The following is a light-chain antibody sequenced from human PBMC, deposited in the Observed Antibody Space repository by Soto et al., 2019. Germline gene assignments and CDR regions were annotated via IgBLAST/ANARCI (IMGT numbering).Light chain of an antibody. CDR1: QSISSY. V-gene: IGKV1-39*01. CDR3: QHYNSYSEA. Sequence: DIQMTQSPCSLSASVGGRVTITCRASQSISSYLNWYQQKPGKAPKLLIYAASSLQSGVPSRFSGSGSGTEFTLTISSLQPDDFATYYCQHYNSYSEAFGQGTKVDIK. CDR2: AAS. J-gene: IGKJ1*01.